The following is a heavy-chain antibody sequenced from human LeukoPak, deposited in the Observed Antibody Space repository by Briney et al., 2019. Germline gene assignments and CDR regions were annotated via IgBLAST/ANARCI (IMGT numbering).Heavy chain of an antibody. CDR3: ATQTIVGVVTYAFPI. D-gene: IGHD3-3*01. CDR1: GYTGIELS. CDR2: FVPEDAET. J-gene: IGHJ3*02. Sequence: ASVKVSCKLSGYTGIELSMNWVRQAPGKGLEWLGGFVPEDAETVYAQKFQGRVTMTEDTSTDTAYMELSRLTSEDTAVYYCATQTIVGVVTYAFPIWGRGTLVTVSS. V-gene: IGHV1-24*01.